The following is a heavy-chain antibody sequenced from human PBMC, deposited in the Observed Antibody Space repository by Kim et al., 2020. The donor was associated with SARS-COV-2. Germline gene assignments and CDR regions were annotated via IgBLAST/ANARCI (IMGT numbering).Heavy chain of an antibody. CDR1: GGSFSGYY. Sequence: SETLSLTCAVYGGSFSGYYWSWIRQPPGKGLEWIGEINHSGSTNYNPSLKSRVTISVDTSKNQFSLKLSSVTAADTAVYYCARDLDSSGSPFDPWGQGTL. CDR2: INHSGST. CDR3: ARDLDSSGSPFDP. D-gene: IGHD3-22*01. J-gene: IGHJ5*02. V-gene: IGHV4-34*01.